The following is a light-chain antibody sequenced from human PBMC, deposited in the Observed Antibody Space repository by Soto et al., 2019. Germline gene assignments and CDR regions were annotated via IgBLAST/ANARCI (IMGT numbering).Light chain of an antibody. Sequence: QSALTQPASVSGSPGQSITISCTGTSSDVGGYNYVSWYQQHPGKAPKLMIYDVTNRPSGVSSRFSGSKSGNTASLTISGLQAEDEADYYCSSYTTSSTWVFGGWTKVTVL. J-gene: IGLJ3*02. V-gene: IGLV2-14*01. CDR2: DVT. CDR1: SSDVGGYNY. CDR3: SSYTTSSTWV.